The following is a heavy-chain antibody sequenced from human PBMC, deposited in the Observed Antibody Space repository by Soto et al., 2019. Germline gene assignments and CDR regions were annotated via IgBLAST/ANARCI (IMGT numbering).Heavy chain of an antibody. V-gene: IGHV3-30-3*01. CDR3: ARDLDYYDSSGYYGQNWFDP. Sequence: QVQLVESGGGVVQPGRSLRLSCAASGFTFSSYAMQWVRQAPGKGLEWVAVVSYDGSNKYYADSVKGRFTISRDNSKNTLYLQMNSLRAEDTAVYYCARDLDYYDSSGYYGQNWFDPWGQGTLVTVSS. CDR2: VSYDGSNK. D-gene: IGHD3-22*01. J-gene: IGHJ5*02. CDR1: GFTFSSYA.